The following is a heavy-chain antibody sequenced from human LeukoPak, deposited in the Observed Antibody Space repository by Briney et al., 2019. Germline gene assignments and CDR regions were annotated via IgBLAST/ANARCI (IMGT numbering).Heavy chain of an antibody. CDR1: GGSLSSSSYY. D-gene: IGHD3-9*01. CDR2: IYYSGST. V-gene: IGHV4-39*01. Sequence: SETLSLTCTVSGGSLSSSSYYWGWVRQPPGKGLEWIGNIYYSGSTYSNPSLKSRLTISSDTSQRQFSLRLSSVTAADTALYYCTRGSYDVLTGYSTLGEYWGQGTLVTVSS. CDR3: TRGSYDVLTGYSTLGEY. J-gene: IGHJ4*02.